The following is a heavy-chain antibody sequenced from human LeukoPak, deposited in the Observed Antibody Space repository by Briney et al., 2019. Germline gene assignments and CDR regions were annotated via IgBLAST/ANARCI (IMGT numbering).Heavy chain of an antibody. D-gene: IGHD3-9*01. CDR2: IKQDGSEK. CDR3: ARDPPYYDILTGNSGAGAFDI. CDR1: GFTFSSYW. V-gene: IGHV3-7*01. J-gene: IGHJ3*02. Sequence: GGSLRLSCAASGFTFSSYWMSWVRQAPGKGLEWVANIKQDGSEKYYVDSVKGRFTISRDNAKNSLYLQMNSLRAEDTAVYYCARDPPYYDILTGNSGAGAFDIWGQGTMVTVSS.